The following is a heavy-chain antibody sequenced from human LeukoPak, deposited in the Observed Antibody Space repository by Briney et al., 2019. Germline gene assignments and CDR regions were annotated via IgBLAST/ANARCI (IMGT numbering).Heavy chain of an antibody. CDR2: IYYSGST. D-gene: IGHD5-18*01. CDR3: ARESGYSYGYGPDYYYYGMDV. CDR1: GGSISSYY. V-gene: IGHV4-59*01. Sequence: SETLSLTCTVSGGSISSYYWSWIRQPPGKGLEWIGYIYYSGSTNYNPSLKSRVTISVDTSKNQFSLKLSSVTAADTAVYYCARESGYSYGYGPDYYYYGMDVWGQGATVTVSS. J-gene: IGHJ6*02.